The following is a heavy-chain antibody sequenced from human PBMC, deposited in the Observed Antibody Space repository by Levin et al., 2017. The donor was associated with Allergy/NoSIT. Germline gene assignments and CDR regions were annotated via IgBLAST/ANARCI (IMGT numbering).Heavy chain of an antibody. CDR2: ISASGDST. Sequence: RSGGSLRLSCVGSGFTFSSDSMSWVRQAPGKGLEWISTISASGDSTYYADSVKGRFTISRDNSKNTLFLQMNSLRAEDTAVYYCAKVHPDLTTWYSPGLGYWGQGTLVTVSS. V-gene: IGHV3-23*01. J-gene: IGHJ1*01. D-gene: IGHD3-16*01. CDR3: AKVHPDLTTWYSPGLGY. CDR1: GFTFSSDS.